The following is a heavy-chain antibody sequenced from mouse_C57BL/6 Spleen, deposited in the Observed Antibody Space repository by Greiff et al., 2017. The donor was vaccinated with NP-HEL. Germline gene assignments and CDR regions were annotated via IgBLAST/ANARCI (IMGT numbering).Heavy chain of an antibody. D-gene: IGHD3-1*01. CDR2: ISYDGSN. Sequence: EVQRVESGPGLVKPSQSLSLTCSVTGYSITSGYYWNWIRQFPGNKLEWMGYISYDGSNNYNPSLKNRISITRDTSKNQFFLKLNSVTTEDTATYYCARSGRGYFDYWGQGTTLTVSS. J-gene: IGHJ2*01. V-gene: IGHV3-6*01. CDR3: ARSGRGYFDY. CDR1: GYSITSGYY.